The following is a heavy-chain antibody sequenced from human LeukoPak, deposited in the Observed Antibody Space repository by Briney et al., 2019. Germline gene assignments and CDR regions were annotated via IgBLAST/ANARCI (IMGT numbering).Heavy chain of an antibody. CDR2: ISYDGSNK. CDR1: GFTFNSYG. J-gene: IGHJ4*02. CDR3: ARGEDYGDYFDY. D-gene: IGHD4-17*01. V-gene: IGHV3-30*03. Sequence: PGGSLRLSCAASGFTFNSYGMHWVRQAPGKGLEWVAVISYDGSNKYSADSVKGRSTISRDNSKNTLYIQMNSLRAEDTAVYYCARGEDYGDYFDYWGQGTLVTVSS.